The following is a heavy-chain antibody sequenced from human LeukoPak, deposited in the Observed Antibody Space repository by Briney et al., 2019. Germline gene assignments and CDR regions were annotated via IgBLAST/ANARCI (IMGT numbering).Heavy chain of an antibody. CDR1: GFNFDDYA. D-gene: IGHD5-12*01. Sequence: GGSLRLSCAASGFNFDDYAMHWVRQAPGKSLEWVSLISWDGGNTHYADSVKGRFTISRDNTKDSLYLQMNSLQTEDTAVYYCAKAVTPEVVTIIPIDFWGHGTMVTVSS. CDR2: ISWDGGNT. J-gene: IGHJ3*01. CDR3: AKAVTPEVVTIIPIDF. V-gene: IGHV3-43*01.